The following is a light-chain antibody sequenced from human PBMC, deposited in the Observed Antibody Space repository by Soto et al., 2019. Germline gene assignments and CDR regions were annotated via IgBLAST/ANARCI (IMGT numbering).Light chain of an antibody. V-gene: IGLV1-47*01. CDR2: RSD. J-gene: IGLJ3*02. CDR1: SSNIANNF. CDR3: ASCDGNRSGVV. Sequence: QSVLTQPPSASGTPGQRVTMSCSGTSSNIANNFVYWYQQLPGTAPKLLIYRSDQRPSGVPDRFSASKSGTSASLTISGLRSEDEADYYCASCDGNRSGVVFGGGTKLTVL.